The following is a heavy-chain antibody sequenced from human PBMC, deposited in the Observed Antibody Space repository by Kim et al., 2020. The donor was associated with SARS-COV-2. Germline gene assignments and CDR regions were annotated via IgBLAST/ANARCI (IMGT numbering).Heavy chain of an antibody. CDR1: GGSFSGYY. V-gene: IGHV4-34*01. Sequence: SESLSLTCAVYGGSFSGYYWSWIRQPPGKGLEWIGEINHSGSTNYNPSLKSRVTISVDTSKNQFSLKLSSVTAADTAVYYCARSYYDSSDWWYYWGQGTLVTVSS. CDR3: ARSYYDSSDWWYY. CDR2: INHSGST. D-gene: IGHD3-22*01. J-gene: IGHJ4*02.